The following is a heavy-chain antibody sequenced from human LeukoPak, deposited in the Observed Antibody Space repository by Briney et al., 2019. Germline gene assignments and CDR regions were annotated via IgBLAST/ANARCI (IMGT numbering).Heavy chain of an antibody. J-gene: IGHJ4*02. V-gene: IGHV4-39*01. Sequence: TASETLSLTCPVSGGSISSSWYYWGWIRQPPGKGLEWIGSIYYSGSTYYNPSLKSRVTISVDTSKNQFSLKLSSVTAADTAVYYCARCSFYCSGGTCYDYWGQGTLVTVSS. CDR3: ARCSFYCSGGTCYDY. CDR1: GGSISSSWYY. D-gene: IGHD2-15*01. CDR2: IYYSGST.